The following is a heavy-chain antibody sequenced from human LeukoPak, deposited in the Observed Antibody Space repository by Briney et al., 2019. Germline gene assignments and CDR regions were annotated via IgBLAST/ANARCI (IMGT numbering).Heavy chain of an antibody. CDR1: GFTFSSYA. CDR3: AKGLTNGVPE. J-gene: IGHJ4*02. Sequence: PGGSLRLSCAASGFTFSSYAMYWVRQAPGKGLEWVAVISYDGSNKYYADSLKGRFTISRDNSKNTLYLQMNSLRAEDTAVYYCAKGLTNGVPEWGQGTLVIVSS. CDR2: ISYDGSNK. V-gene: IGHV3-30*04. D-gene: IGHD2-8*01.